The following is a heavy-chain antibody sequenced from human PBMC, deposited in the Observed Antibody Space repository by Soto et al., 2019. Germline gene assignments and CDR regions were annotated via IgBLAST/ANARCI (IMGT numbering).Heavy chain of an antibody. J-gene: IGHJ6*02. D-gene: IGHD6-6*01. CDR3: ARDLSIAARLNYYYYGMDV. V-gene: IGHV4-59*01. CDR1: GGSISSYY. Sequence: SETLSLTCTVSGGSISSYYWSWIRRPPGKGLEWIGYIYYSGSTNYNPSLKSRVTISVDTSKNQFSLKLSSVTAADTAVYYCARDLSIAARLNYYYYGMDVWGQGTTVTVSS. CDR2: IYYSGST.